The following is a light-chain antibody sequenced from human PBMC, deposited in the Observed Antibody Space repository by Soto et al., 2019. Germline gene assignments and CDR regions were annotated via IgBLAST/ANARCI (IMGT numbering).Light chain of an antibody. Sequence: EIVLTQSPGTLSLSPGERATLSCRASQSVSSSYLAWYQQKPGQAPRLLIYGASSRATGIPDRFSGSGSGTDFTLTISRLEPEDFAVYYCQQFETFGPGTKVDNK. CDR1: QSVSSSY. CDR3: QQFET. J-gene: IGKJ1*01. CDR2: GAS. V-gene: IGKV3-20*01.